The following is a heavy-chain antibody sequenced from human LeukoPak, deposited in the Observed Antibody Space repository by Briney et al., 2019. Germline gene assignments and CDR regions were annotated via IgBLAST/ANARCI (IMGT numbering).Heavy chain of an antibody. Sequence: SQTLSLTCTVSGGSISSGDYYWGWIRQPPGKGLEWIGYIYYSGSTYYNPSRKSRVTISVDTSKNQFSLKLSSVTAADTAVYYCADYYDSSGYYCGEYFQHWGQGTLVTVSS. CDR2: IYYSGST. V-gene: IGHV4-30-4*01. CDR3: ADYYDSSGYYCGEYFQH. D-gene: IGHD3-22*01. J-gene: IGHJ1*01. CDR1: GGSISSGDYY.